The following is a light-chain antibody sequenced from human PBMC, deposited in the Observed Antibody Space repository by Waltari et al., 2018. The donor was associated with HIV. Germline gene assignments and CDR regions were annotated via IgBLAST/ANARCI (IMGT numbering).Light chain of an antibody. V-gene: IGKV2-28*01. J-gene: IGKJ1*01. CDR3: MQALQSPWT. CDR2: FGS. CDR1: RSLLHSIGDVY. Sequence: IVMTQSPLSLAVTPGEPASISCRSSRSLLHSIGDVYLYWYLQKPGQSPKLLIYFGSKLASAVPDRFSGSGSGTDFTLKISKVEAEDVGVYYCMQALQSPWTFGPGTKVEMK.